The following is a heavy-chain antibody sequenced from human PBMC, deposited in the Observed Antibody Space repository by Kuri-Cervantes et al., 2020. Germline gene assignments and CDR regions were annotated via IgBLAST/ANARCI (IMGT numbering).Heavy chain of an antibody. V-gene: IGHV3-30-3*01. CDR1: GFTFSSYA. Sequence: GGSLRLSCAASGFTFSSYAMHWVRQAPGKGLEWVAVISYDGSNKYYADSVKGRFTISRDNSKNTLYLQMNSLRAEDTAVYYCAKAAYCSGGSCYVIDYYYGMDVWGQGTTVTSP. D-gene: IGHD2-15*01. CDR3: AKAAYCSGGSCYVIDYYYGMDV. CDR2: ISYDGSNK. J-gene: IGHJ6*02.